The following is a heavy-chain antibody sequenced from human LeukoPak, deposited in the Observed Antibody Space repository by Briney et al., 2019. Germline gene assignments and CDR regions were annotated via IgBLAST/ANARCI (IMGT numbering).Heavy chain of an antibody. J-gene: IGHJ5*02. CDR1: GGSFSGYY. V-gene: IGHV4-34*01. Sequence: PSETLSLTCAVYGGSFSGYYWSWIRQPPGKGLEWIGEINHSGSTNYNPSLKSRVTISVDTSKNQFSLKLSSVTAADTAVYYCARDVIAARPGWFDPWGQGTLVTVSS. CDR2: INHSGST. D-gene: IGHD6-6*01. CDR3: ARDVIAARPGWFDP.